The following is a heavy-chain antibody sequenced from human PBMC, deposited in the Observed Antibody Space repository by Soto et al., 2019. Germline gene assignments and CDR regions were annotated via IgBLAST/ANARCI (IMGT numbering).Heavy chain of an antibody. D-gene: IGHD3-22*01. CDR3: ANERAYYDRSIDY. CDR1: GFTFSSYW. J-gene: IGHJ4*02. Sequence: GGSLRLSCAASGFTFSSYWMSWVRQAPGKGLEWVANIKQDGSEKYYVESVKGRFTISRDNAKNSLYLQMNSLRAEDTAVYYCANERAYYDRSIDYWGQGTLVTVSS. CDR2: IKQDGSEK. V-gene: IGHV3-7*01.